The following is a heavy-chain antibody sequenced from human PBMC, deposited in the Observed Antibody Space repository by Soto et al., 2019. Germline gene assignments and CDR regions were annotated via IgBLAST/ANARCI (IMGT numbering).Heavy chain of an antibody. CDR2: ISWNSGSI. CDR1: GFTFDDYA. CDR3: ARQLAYDTYPPPDAFDI. Sequence: SLRLSCAASGFTFDDYAMHWVRQAPGKGLEWVSGISWNSGSIGYADSVKGRFTISRDNAKNSLYLQMNSLKASDTAMYYCARQLAYDTYPPPDAFDIWGQGTMVTVSS. J-gene: IGHJ3*02. V-gene: IGHV3-9*01. D-gene: IGHD3-9*01.